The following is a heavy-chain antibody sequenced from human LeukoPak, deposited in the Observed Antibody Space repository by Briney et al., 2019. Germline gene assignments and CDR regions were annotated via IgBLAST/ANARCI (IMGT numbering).Heavy chain of an antibody. CDR2: IYYSGST. CDR1: GDSISTSSYY. Sequence: PSETLSLTCSVSGDSISTSSYYWGWIRQPPGKGLEWIGSIYYSGSTYYNPSLKSRVTISVDTSKNQFSLKLSSVTAADTAVYYCASRVGGSSSWYSVIYYWGQGTLVTVSS. D-gene: IGHD6-13*01. J-gene: IGHJ4*02. V-gene: IGHV4-39*07. CDR3: ASRVGGSSSWYSVIYY.